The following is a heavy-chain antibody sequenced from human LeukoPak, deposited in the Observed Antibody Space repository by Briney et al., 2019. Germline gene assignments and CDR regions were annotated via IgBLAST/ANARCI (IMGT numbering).Heavy chain of an antibody. CDR1: GFTFTSYA. Sequence: GSLRLYCAASGFTFTSYAMSWVRQAPGKGLEWVSTIGGGGGSTYYADSVKGRFTISRDNSKNTLYLQMNSLRAEDTAVYYCAKTTVTPFDAWGQGTLVTVSS. CDR3: AKTTVTPFDA. CDR2: IGGGGGST. D-gene: IGHD4-11*01. J-gene: IGHJ4*02. V-gene: IGHV3-23*01.